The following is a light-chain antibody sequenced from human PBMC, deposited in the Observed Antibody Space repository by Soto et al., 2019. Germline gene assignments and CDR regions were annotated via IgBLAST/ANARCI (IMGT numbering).Light chain of an antibody. Sequence: QSVLTQPPSASGSPGQSVTISCTGTSSDVGGYNYVSWYQQHPGKAPKLVIYEVTKRPSGVPDRFSGSKSGNTASLTVSGLQAEDEADYYCRSFQGASTIFGHVTKLTV. J-gene: IGLJ1*01. CDR1: SSDVGGYNY. V-gene: IGLV2-8*01. CDR3: RSFQGASTI. CDR2: EVT.